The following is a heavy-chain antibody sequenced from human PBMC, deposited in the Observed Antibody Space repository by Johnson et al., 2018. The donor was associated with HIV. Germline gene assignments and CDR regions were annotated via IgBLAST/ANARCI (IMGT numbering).Heavy chain of an antibody. CDR3: ARGYYYDSSGSDDALDI. D-gene: IGHD3-22*01. J-gene: IGHJ3*02. V-gene: IGHV3-30-3*01. CDR1: GFTFSSYA. Sequence: VQLVESGGGVVQPGRSLRVSSTASGFTFSSYAMHWVRQAPGKGLEWVAVISYDGSNKYYADSVKGRFTISRDNSKNTLSLQMNSLRAEDTAVYYCARGYYYDSSGSDDALDIWGQGTMVTVSS. CDR2: ISYDGSNK.